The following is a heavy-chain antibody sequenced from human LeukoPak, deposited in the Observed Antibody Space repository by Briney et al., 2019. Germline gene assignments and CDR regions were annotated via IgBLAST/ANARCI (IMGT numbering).Heavy chain of an antibody. CDR1: GFTFDDYV. D-gene: IGHD2-2*01. CDR3: AKVPRGYCSSTSCYYYYYYMDV. V-gene: IGHV3-9*01. CDR2: ISWNSISI. Sequence: GGSLRLSCAASGFTFDDYVMHWVRQAPGKGLEWVSGISWNSISIGYADSVKGRFTISRDNSKNTLYLQMNSLRAEDTAVYYCAKVPRGYCSSTSCYYYYYYMDVWGKGTTVTISS. J-gene: IGHJ6*03.